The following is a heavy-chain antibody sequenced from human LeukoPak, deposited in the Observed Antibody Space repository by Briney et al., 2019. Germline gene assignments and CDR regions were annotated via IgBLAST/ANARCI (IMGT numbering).Heavy chain of an antibody. V-gene: IGHV3-74*01. CDR1: GFTFSSYW. D-gene: IGHD3-16*02. Sequence: PGGSLRLSCAAPGFTFSSYWMHWVRQAPGKGLVWVSRINSDGSSTSYADSVKGRFTISRDNAKNTLYLQMNSLRAEDTAVYYCARVILGSRDFDYWGQGTLVTVSS. CDR3: ARVILGSRDFDY. J-gene: IGHJ4*02. CDR2: INSDGSST.